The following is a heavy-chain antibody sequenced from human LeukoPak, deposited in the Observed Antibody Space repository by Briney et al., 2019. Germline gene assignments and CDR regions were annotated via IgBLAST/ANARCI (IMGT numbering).Heavy chain of an antibody. Sequence: ASVKVSCKASGYTFTSYGISWVRQAPGQGLEWMGWISAYNGNTNYAQKLQGRVTMTTDTSTSTAYMELRSLRSDDTAVYYCARDWPYYDILTGPPQASYYYYGMDVWGQGTTVIVSS. V-gene: IGHV1-18*01. CDR1: GYTFTSYG. J-gene: IGHJ6*02. D-gene: IGHD3-9*01. CDR3: ARDWPYYDILTGPPQASYYYYGMDV. CDR2: ISAYNGNT.